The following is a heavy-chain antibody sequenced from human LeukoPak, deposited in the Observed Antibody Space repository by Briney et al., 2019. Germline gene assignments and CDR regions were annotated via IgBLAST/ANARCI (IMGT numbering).Heavy chain of an antibody. Sequence: PGGSLRLSCAASGFTFSSSVMNWVRQAPGMGLQWVSSITSSSSYMYYADSVKGRFTISRDNAKNSLYLQMNSLRAEDTAVYYCARDYDSRFDYWGQGTLVTVSS. CDR2: ITSSSSYM. J-gene: IGHJ4*02. V-gene: IGHV3-21*01. CDR3: ARDYDSRFDY. CDR1: GFTFSSSV. D-gene: IGHD3-22*01.